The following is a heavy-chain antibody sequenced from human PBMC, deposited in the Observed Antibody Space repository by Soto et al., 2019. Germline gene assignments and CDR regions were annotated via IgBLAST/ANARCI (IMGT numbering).Heavy chain of an antibody. Sequence: QVQLVQSEAEVKKPGASVKVSCKASGYTFTGYYMHWVRQAPGQGLEWMGWINPNSGGTNYAQKFQGWVTMTRDTSISTAYMELSRLRSDDTGVYYCARGSVVVVAAATYGYFDYWGQGTLVTVSS. J-gene: IGHJ4*02. V-gene: IGHV1-2*04. CDR2: INPNSGGT. D-gene: IGHD2-15*01. CDR1: GYTFTGYY. CDR3: ARGSVVVVAAATYGYFDY.